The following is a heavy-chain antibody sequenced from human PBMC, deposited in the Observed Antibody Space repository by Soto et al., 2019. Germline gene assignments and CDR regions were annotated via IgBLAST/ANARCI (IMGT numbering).Heavy chain of an antibody. J-gene: IGHJ5*02. CDR1: GGTFSSYA. Sequence: ASVKVSCKASGGTFSSYAISWVRQAPGQGLEWMGGIIPIFGTANHAQKFQGRVTITADESTSTAYMELSSLRSEDTAVYYCARVAVAGTFDTPGENWFDPWGQGTLVTVSS. V-gene: IGHV1-69*13. CDR2: IIPIFGTA. D-gene: IGHD6-19*01. CDR3: ARVAVAGTFDTPGENWFDP.